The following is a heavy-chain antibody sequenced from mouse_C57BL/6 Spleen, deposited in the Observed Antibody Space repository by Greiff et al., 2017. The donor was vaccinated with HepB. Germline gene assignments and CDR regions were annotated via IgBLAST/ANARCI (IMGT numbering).Heavy chain of an antibody. CDR1: GYTFTSYW. Sequence: VQLQQPGAELVMPGASVKLSCKASGYTFTSYWMHWVKQRPGQGLEWIGEIDPSDSYTNYNQKFKGKSTLTVDKSSSTAYMQLSSLTSEDSAVYYGARGGAYYSNYDYAMDYWGQGTSVTVSS. J-gene: IGHJ4*01. V-gene: IGHV1-69*01. CDR2: IDPSDSYT. D-gene: IGHD2-5*01. CDR3: ARGGAYYSNYDYAMDY.